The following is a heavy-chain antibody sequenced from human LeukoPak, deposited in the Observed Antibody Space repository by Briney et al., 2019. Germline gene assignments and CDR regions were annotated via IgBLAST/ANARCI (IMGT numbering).Heavy chain of an antibody. Sequence: GGSLRLSCAASGFTFSSYEMNWVRQAPGKGLEWLSYIASSSTAMYYADSVKGRFTISRDNAKNSLYLQMNSLRAEDTAVYYCARINFYDTSGYYYLGGWFDPWGQGTLVTVSS. CDR3: ARINFYDTSGYYYLGGWFDP. CDR1: GFTFSSYE. D-gene: IGHD3-22*01. J-gene: IGHJ5*02. CDR2: IASSSTAM. V-gene: IGHV3-48*03.